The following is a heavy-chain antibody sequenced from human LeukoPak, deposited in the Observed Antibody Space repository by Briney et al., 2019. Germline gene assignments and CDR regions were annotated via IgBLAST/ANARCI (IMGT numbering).Heavy chain of an antibody. V-gene: IGHV3-7*05. Sequence: GGSLRLSCVASGDYWMSWVRQAPGKGLEWVANIKQDGSEKYYVDSAKGRFTISRDNGKNSLYLQMNSLRAEDTAVYYCAGSSGWARYFDYWGQGTLVTVSS. CDR2: IKQDGSEK. CDR3: AGSSGWARYFDY. CDR1: GDYW. D-gene: IGHD6-19*01. J-gene: IGHJ4*02.